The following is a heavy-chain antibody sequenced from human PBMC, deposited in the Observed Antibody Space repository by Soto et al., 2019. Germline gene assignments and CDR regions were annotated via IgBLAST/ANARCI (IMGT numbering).Heavy chain of an antibody. CDR2: IYHGGST. Sequence: SETLSLTCTVSGGSISSYYWGWLRQPPGKGLEWIGSIYHGGSTYYNPSLNSRVTLSIDMTNNHVSLILNSVTAADTAVYYCARVGPWVPYYYDSSPYTFENWFDPWGQGTLVTVSS. CDR3: ARVGPWVPYYYDSSPYTFENWFDP. CDR1: GGSISSYY. D-gene: IGHD3-22*01. V-gene: IGHV4-38-2*02. J-gene: IGHJ5*02.